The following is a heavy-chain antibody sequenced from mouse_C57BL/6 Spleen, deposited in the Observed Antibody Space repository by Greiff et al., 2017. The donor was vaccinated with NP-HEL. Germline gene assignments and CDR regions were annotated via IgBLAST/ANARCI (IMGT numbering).Heavy chain of an antibody. CDR3: ASPFYYGSSLYAMDY. CDR2: IWSGGST. D-gene: IGHD1-1*01. Sequence: QVQLQQSGPGLVQPSQSLSITCTVSGFSLTSYGVHWVRQSPGKGLEWLGVIWSGGSTDYNAAFISRLSISKDNSKSQVFFKMNSLQADDTAIYYCASPFYYGSSLYAMDYWGQGTSVTVSS. V-gene: IGHV2-2*01. J-gene: IGHJ4*01. CDR1: GFSLTSYG.